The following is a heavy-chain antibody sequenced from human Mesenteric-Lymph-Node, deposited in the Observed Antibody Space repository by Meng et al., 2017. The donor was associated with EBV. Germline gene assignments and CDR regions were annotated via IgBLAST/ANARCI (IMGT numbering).Heavy chain of an antibody. CDR1: GDSVSGYF. CDR2: INHSGGT. Sequence: HVQFQQWGEGLLKPPETLSLTCAVYGDSVSGYFWSWIRQPLGKGLEWIGEINHSGGTNYNPSLESRVTISVDASKNQFSLKLRSVTAADTAVYYCARGGGVLTPLDYWGQGGLVTVSS. CDR3: ARGGGVLTPLDY. D-gene: IGHD4-23*01. V-gene: IGHV4-34*02. J-gene: IGHJ4*02.